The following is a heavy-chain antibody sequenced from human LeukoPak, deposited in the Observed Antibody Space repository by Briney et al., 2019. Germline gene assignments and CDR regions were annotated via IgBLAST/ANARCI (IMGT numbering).Heavy chain of an antibody. CDR1: GFTFSSYW. Sequence: GGSLRLSCAASGFTFSSYWMTWVRQAPGKGLEWVANIKQDGSDKYYVGSVKGRVTISRDNAKNSLYLQMNSLGAEDTAVYYCARENWSLDSWGQGTLVTVSS. J-gene: IGHJ4*02. CDR2: IKQDGSDK. V-gene: IGHV3-7*01. CDR3: ARENWSLDS.